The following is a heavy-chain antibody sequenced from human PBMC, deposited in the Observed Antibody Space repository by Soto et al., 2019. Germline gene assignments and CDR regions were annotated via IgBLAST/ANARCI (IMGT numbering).Heavy chain of an antibody. V-gene: IGHV3-30*18. CDR1: GFTFSSYG. Sequence: GGSLRLSCAASGFTFSSYGMHWVRQAPGKGLEWVAVISYDGSNEFYADSVKGRFTISRDNSKNTLDLQMNSLRAEDTALYFCAKDDNIDTPMTNFAGVYGLDVWGQGTTVTVSS. CDR3: AKDDNIDTPMTNFAGVYGLDV. J-gene: IGHJ6*02. CDR2: ISYDGSNE. D-gene: IGHD5-18*01.